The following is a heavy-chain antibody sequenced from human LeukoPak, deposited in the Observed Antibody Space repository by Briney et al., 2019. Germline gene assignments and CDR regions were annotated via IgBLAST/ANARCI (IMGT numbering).Heavy chain of an antibody. CDR2: ISASSDST. J-gene: IGHJ3*02. Sequence: PGGSLRLSCAASGFTFSSYTMNWVRQAPGKGLEWVSSISASSDSTYYADSVKGRFTISRDNSKNTLYLQVNSLRAEDTAVYYCAREIIAFGGYAFDIWGQGTMVTVSS. D-gene: IGHD3-16*01. V-gene: IGHV3-23*01. CDR1: GFTFSSYT. CDR3: AREIIAFGGYAFDI.